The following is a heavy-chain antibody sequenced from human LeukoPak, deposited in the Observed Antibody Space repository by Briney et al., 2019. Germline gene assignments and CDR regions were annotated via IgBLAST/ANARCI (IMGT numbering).Heavy chain of an antibody. V-gene: IGHV3-53*01. CDR1: GFTVSSNY. CDR3: ARDGYGGNSYFDY. D-gene: IGHD4-23*01. J-gene: IGHJ4*02. Sequence: GGSLRLSCAASGFTVSSNYMSWVRQAPGEGLEWVSVIYSGGSTYYADSVKGRFTISRDNSKNPLYLQMNSLRAEDTAVYYCARDGYGGNSYFDYWGQGTLVTVSS. CDR2: IYSGGST.